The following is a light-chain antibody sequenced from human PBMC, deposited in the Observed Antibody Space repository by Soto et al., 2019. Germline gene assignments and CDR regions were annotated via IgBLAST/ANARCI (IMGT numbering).Light chain of an antibody. CDR3: QHYGRSPT. Sequence: VMQQAQATLSVSPGERSTLSCRASQTINNNVAWYQLKDGQLPRLLIYGASTRAADVPDRFTGSGSGTDFTLTINRLEPEDSAVYYCQHYGRSPTVGTGNKVDIK. V-gene: IGKV3-20*01. CDR1: QTINNN. CDR2: GAS. J-gene: IGKJ1*01.